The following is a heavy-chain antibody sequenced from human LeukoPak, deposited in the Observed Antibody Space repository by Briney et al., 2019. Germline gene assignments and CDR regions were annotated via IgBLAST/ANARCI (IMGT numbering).Heavy chain of an antibody. CDR2: INWNGGST. CDR3: AREGSELERKDY. D-gene: IGHD1-1*01. J-gene: IGHJ4*02. Sequence: GGSLRLSCAASGFTFDDYGMSWVRQVPGKGLEWVSGINWNGGSTGYADSVKGRFTISRDNAKNTLYLQMNSLRAEDTAVYYCAREGSELERKDYWGQGTLVTVSS. V-gene: IGHV3-20*04. CDR1: GFTFDDYG.